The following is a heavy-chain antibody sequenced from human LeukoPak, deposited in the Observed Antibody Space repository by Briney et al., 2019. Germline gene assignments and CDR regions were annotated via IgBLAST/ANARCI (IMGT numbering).Heavy chain of an antibody. V-gene: IGHV3-30*18. Sequence: AGGSLRLSCAAPGLTLSSYGMHWVRQAPGKGLEWVAVISHDGSNKYYADSVKGRFTISRDNAKNTLYLQMDSLSVEDTAVYYCAKLRGYYGSGQQITLDYWGQGTLVTVSS. CDR2: ISHDGSNK. CDR1: GLTLSSYG. CDR3: AKLRGYYGSGQQITLDY. J-gene: IGHJ4*02. D-gene: IGHD3-10*01.